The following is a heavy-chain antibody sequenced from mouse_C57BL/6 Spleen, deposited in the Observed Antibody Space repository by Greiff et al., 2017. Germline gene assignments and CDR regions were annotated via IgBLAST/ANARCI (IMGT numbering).Heavy chain of an antibody. J-gene: IGHJ4*01. V-gene: IGHV1-54*01. Sequence: QVQLKESGAELVRPGTSVKVSCKASGYAFTNYLIEWVKQRPGQGLEWIGVINPGSGGTNYNEKFKGKATLTADKSSSTAYMQLSSLTSEDSAVYFCARFDYEVMDYWGQGTSVTVSS. CDR2: INPGSGGT. CDR3: ARFDYEVMDY. D-gene: IGHD2-4*01. CDR1: GYAFTNYL.